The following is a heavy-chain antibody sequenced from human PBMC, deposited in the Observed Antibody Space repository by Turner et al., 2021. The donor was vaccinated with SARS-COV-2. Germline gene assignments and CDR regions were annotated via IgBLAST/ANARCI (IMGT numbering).Heavy chain of an antibody. CDR2: ITSSSSYI. D-gene: IGHD2-2*01. J-gene: IGHJ6*02. CDR3: ATLPAAAIDFYYYYGMDV. CDR1: GFTFSSYS. Sequence: EVQRVESGGGLVKPGGSLRLSGAASGFTFSSYSLNWVRQAPGKGLEWVSSITSSSSYIYYADSVKGRFTISRDNAKNSLYLQMNSLRAEDTAVYYCATLPAAAIDFYYYYGMDVWGQGTTVTVSS. V-gene: IGHV3-21*01.